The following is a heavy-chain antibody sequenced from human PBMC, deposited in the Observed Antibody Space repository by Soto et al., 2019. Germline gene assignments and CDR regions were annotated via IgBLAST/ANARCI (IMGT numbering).Heavy chain of an antibody. J-gene: IGHJ4*02. CDR3: SRDGIVGATALDD. Sequence: PGGSLRLSCAASGFTFSSYWMHWVRQTPGKGLVWVSRINIDGSSTTYADSVKGRFTISRDNARNTLYLQMNSLRAEDTAVYYCSRDGIVGATALDDWGQGTLVTVSS. CDR2: INIDGSST. V-gene: IGHV3-74*01. CDR1: GFTFSSYW. D-gene: IGHD1-26*01.